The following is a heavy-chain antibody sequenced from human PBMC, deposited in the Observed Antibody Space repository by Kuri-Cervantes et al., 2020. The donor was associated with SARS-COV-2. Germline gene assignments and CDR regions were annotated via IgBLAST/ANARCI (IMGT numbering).Heavy chain of an antibody. V-gene: IGHV1-2*04. CDR3: ARGMVRGVIQYYYYGMDV. Sequence: ASVKVSCKASGYTFTGYYMHWVRQAPGQGLEWMGWINPNSGGTNYAQKFQGWVTMTRDTSISTVYMELSRLRSDDTAVYYCARGMVRGVIQYYYYGMDVWGQGTTVPSP. CDR1: GYTFTGYY. J-gene: IGHJ6*02. CDR2: INPNSGGT. D-gene: IGHD3-10*01.